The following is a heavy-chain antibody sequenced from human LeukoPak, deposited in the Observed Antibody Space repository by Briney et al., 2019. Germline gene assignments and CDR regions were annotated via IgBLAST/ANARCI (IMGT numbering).Heavy chain of an antibody. D-gene: IGHD1-1*01. V-gene: IGHV4-30-4*08. CDR3: ARDQGYNWNWFDP. CDR1: GGSISSGDYY. Sequence: SETLSLTCTVSGGSISSGDYYWSWFRQPPGKGLEWIGYIYYSGSTYYNPSLKSRVTISVDTSKNQFSLKLSSVTAADTAVYYCARDQGYNWNWFDPWGQGTLVTVSS. J-gene: IGHJ5*02. CDR2: IYYSGST.